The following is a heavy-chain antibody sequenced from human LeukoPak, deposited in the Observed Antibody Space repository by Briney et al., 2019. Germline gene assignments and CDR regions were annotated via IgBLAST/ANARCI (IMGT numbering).Heavy chain of an antibody. CDR3: ARGRFDYDTSYYFDY. Sequence: SETLSLTCTVSGGSISSYYWSWIRQPPGKGLEWIGYMYYSGSTKYNPSLKRRVTISVDMSKNQFSLKLSSVTAADTAVYYCARGRFDYDTSYYFDYWGQGTLVTVSS. D-gene: IGHD3-22*01. CDR1: GGSISSYY. CDR2: MYYSGST. V-gene: IGHV4-59*01. J-gene: IGHJ4*02.